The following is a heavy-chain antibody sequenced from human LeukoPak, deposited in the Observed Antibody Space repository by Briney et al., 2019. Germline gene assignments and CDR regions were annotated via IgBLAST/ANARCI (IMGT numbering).Heavy chain of an antibody. D-gene: IGHD5-18*01. Sequence: GRSLRPSCAASGFTFSSYGMHWVRQAPGKGLEWVAVISHDGTNKCYIDSVKGRFTVSRDNSKNTLYLQMNSLRAEDTALYYCAKARGYSYGSLRAYYYGMDVWGQGTTVTVSS. CDR1: GFTFSSYG. J-gene: IGHJ6*02. CDR3: AKARGYSYGSLRAYYYGMDV. V-gene: IGHV3-30*18. CDR2: ISHDGTNK.